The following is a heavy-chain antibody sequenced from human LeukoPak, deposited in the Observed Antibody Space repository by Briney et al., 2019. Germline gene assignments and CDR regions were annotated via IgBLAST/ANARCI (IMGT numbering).Heavy chain of an antibody. CDR1: GYTFTGYY. J-gene: IGHJ5*02. CDR3: ARVVPAAYWFDP. D-gene: IGHD2-2*01. CDR2: INPNSGGT. Sequence: ASVKVSCKASGYTFTGYYMHWVRQAPGQGLEWMGWINPNSGGTNYAQKFQGRVTMTRDTPISTAYMELSRLRSDDTAVYYCARVVPAAYWFDPWGQGTLVTVSS. V-gene: IGHV1-2*02.